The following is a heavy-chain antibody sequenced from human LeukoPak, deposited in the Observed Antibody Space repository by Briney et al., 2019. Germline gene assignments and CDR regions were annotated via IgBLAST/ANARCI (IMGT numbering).Heavy chain of an antibody. D-gene: IGHD2-15*01. J-gene: IGHJ4*02. CDR2: ISSSGSTI. CDR3: ARGVAAIRWVVDFDC. Sequence: PGGSLRLSCAASGFTFSSYEMNWVRQAPGKGLEWVSYISSSGSTIYYADSVKGRFTISRDNAKNSLYLQMNSLRAEDTAVYYCARGVAAIRWVVDFDCWGQGTLVTVSS. CDR1: GFTFSSYE. V-gene: IGHV3-48*03.